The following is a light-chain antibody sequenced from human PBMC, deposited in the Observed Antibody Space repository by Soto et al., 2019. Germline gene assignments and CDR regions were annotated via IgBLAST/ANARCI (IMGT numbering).Light chain of an antibody. J-gene: IGKJ4*01. CDR2: AAS. CDR3: RQYDSSPPCT. CDR1: QSVGSNS. V-gene: IGKV3-20*01. Sequence: EFVLTQSPGTLSLSPGERATLSCRASQSVGSNSLACYQQKPGQAPRILIYAASTRATGIPDRFSGSGSGTDFTLIISRLEPEDFAVYYCRQYDSSPPCTFGEGTKVEIK.